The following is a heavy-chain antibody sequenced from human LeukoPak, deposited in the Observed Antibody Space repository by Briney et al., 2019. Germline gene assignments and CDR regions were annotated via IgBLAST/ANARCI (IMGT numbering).Heavy chain of an antibody. CDR3: TKDLFEDLSVGATQPNWFDP. CDR2: IRYDGSNK. D-gene: IGHD1-26*01. Sequence: GGSLRLSCAASGFTFSSYGMHWVRQAPGKGLEWVAFIRYDGSNKYYADSVKGRFTISRDNFKNTLYLQMNSLRAEDTAVYYCTKDLFEDLSVGATQPNWFDPWGQGTLVTVSS. CDR1: GFTFSSYG. J-gene: IGHJ5*02. V-gene: IGHV3-30*02.